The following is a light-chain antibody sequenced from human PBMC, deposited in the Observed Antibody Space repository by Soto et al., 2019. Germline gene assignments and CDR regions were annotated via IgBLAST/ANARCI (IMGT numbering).Light chain of an antibody. Sequence: DIQMTQSPSSVSASVGDRATITCRASQGISSWLAWYQQKPGKAPKILIYAASSLQSGVPSRFSGNGTGTDFTPTNTTLQAEDLATYDYQQANNFAFTFGPGTKVDIK. CDR3: QQANNFAFT. CDR2: AAS. CDR1: QGISSW. J-gene: IGKJ3*01. V-gene: IGKV1-12*01.